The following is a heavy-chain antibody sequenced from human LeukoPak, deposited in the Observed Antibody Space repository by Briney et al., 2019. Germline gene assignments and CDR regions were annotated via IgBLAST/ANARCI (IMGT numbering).Heavy chain of an antibody. CDR1: GYTFTSYY. CDR2: INPSGGST. Sequence: ASVKVSCKSSGYTFTSYYVHWVRQAPGRGLEWMGIINPSGGSTSYAQRFQGRVTLTRDTSTSTVYMGLSSLRSEDTAVYYCARDRDSSSWFVDYWDQGTLVTVSS. J-gene: IGHJ4*02. V-gene: IGHV1-46*01. CDR3: ARDRDSSSWFVDY. D-gene: IGHD6-13*01.